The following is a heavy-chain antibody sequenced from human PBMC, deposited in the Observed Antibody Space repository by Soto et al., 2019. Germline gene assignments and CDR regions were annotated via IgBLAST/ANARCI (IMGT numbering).Heavy chain of an antibody. CDR1: GGSISSYY. Sequence: QVQLQESGPGLVKASETLSLTCTVSGGSISSYYWSWLRQSPGKGLEWIGYIYYSGRLNYNPSLDSRVTISADTSKNQFSLKLSSVTAADTAVEYCARHNWNDVGWLDPWGQGTLVTVSS. D-gene: IGHD1-20*01. CDR2: IYYSGRL. V-gene: IGHV4-59*08. CDR3: ARHNWNDVGWLDP. J-gene: IGHJ5*02.